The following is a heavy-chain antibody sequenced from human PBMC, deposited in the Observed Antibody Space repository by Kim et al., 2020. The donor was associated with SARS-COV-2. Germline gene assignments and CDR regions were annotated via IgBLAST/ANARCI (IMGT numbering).Heavy chain of an antibody. V-gene: IGHV3-33*01. Sequence: YGDSVNGRFTITRDNCKRMVYLQMNSLTAEDTAVYYCARESGSSFYYLDYWGQGTLVTVSS. J-gene: IGHJ4*02. D-gene: IGHD3-3*01. CDR3: ARESGSSFYYLDY.